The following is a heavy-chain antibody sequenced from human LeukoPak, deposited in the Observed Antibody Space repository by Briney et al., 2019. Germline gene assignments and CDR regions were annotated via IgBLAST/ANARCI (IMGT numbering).Heavy chain of an antibody. CDR1: GFTFSTYG. D-gene: IGHD2-2*01. J-gene: IGHJ6*03. CDR2: LRYDGSNK. V-gene: IGHV3-30*02. CDR3: AKDVVNCGSTSCYFYYYMDV. Sequence: GGSLRLSCAASGFTFSTYGMHWVRQAPGKGLEWVAFLRYDGSNKYYADSVKGRFTISRDNSKNTLYLQMNSLRAEDTAVYYCAKDVVNCGSTSCYFYYYMDVWGKGTMVTVSS.